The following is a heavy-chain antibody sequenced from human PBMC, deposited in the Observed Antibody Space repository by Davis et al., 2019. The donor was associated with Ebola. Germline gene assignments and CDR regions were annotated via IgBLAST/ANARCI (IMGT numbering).Heavy chain of an antibody. CDR1: GFTFSSYA. Sequence: PGGSLRLSCAASGFTFSSYAMHWVRQAPGKGLEWVAVISYDGSNKYYADSVKGRFTISRDNSKNTLYLQMDSLGTEDTAVYYCAKEWPGLDYWGQGTRVTVSS. CDR2: ISYDGSNK. V-gene: IGHV3-30*04. D-gene: IGHD5-24*01. CDR3: AKEWPGLDY. J-gene: IGHJ4*02.